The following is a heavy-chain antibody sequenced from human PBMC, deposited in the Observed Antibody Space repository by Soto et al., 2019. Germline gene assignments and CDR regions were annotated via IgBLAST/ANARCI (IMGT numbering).Heavy chain of an antibody. Sequence: VQLVESGGGVVQPGRSLRLSCAASGFTFSSYGMHWVRQAPGKGLEWVSAISGSGGSTYYADSVKGRFTISRDNSKNTLYLQMNSLRAEDTAVYYCAKDTMVRGVMGVYYYYYGMDVWGQGTTVTVSS. D-gene: IGHD3-10*01. J-gene: IGHJ6*02. CDR1: GFTFSSYG. V-gene: IGHV3-23*04. CDR3: AKDTMVRGVMGVYYYYYGMDV. CDR2: ISGSGGST.